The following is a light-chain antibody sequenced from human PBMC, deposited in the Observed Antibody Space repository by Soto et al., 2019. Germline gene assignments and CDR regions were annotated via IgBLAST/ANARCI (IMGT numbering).Light chain of an antibody. Sequence: EIVLTQSPGTLSLSPGERATLSCRASQSVSSSYLAWYQQKPGQAPRLLIYGTSSRATALPDRFSGSGSGTDFTLTISRLEPEDFAVYYCQQNGSSSWTFGQGTKVEIK. CDR3: QQNGSSSWT. CDR1: QSVSSSY. J-gene: IGKJ1*01. V-gene: IGKV3-20*01. CDR2: GTS.